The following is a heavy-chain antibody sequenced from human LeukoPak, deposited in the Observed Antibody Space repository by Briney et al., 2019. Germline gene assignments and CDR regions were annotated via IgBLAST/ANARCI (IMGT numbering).Heavy chain of an antibody. J-gene: IGHJ3*02. Sequence: SETLSLTCTVSGGSISSYYWSWIRQPPGKGLEWIGYIYYSGSTNYNPSLKSRVTISVDTSKNQFSLKLSSVTAADTAVYYCARDQANWGSLSAFDIWGQGTMVTVSS. CDR1: GGSISSYY. CDR2: IYYSGST. V-gene: IGHV4-59*01. CDR3: ARDQANWGSLSAFDI. D-gene: IGHD7-27*01.